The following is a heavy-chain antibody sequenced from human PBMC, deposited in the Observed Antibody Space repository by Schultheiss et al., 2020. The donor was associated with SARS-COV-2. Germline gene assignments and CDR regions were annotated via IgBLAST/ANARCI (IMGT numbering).Heavy chain of an antibody. CDR1: GYSFTSYW. J-gene: IGHJ5*02. V-gene: IGHV5-10-1*01. Sequence: GESLKISCKGSGYSFTSYWISWVRQMPGKGLEWMGRIDPSDSYTNYSPSFQGHVTISADKSISTAYLQWSSLKASDTAMYYCARSEYSSSSFDPWGQGTLVTVSS. D-gene: IGHD6-6*01. CDR2: IDPSDSYT. CDR3: ARSEYSSSSFDP.